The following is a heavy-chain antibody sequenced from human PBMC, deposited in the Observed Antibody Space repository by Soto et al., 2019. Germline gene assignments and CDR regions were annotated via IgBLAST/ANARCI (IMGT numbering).Heavy chain of an antibody. CDR1: GGSFSGYY. Sequence: ETLSLTCAVYGGSFSGYYWSWIRQPPGKGLEWIGEINHSGSTNYNPSLKSRVTISVDTSKNQFSLKLSSVTAADTAVYYCARGRRSAVAGTKGSYNFDYWGQGTLVTVSS. D-gene: IGHD6-19*01. CDR2: INHSGST. V-gene: IGHV4-34*01. CDR3: ARGRRSAVAGTKGSYNFDY. J-gene: IGHJ4*02.